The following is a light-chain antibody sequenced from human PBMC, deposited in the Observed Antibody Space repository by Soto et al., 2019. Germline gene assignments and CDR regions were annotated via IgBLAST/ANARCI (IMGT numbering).Light chain of an antibody. V-gene: IGLV2-14*01. CDR1: SSDVGGYNF. CDR3: SSYTSGSTVV. Sequence: QSALTQPASLSGSPGQSITISCTGTSSDVGGYNFVSWYQQHPGKAPKLMIFEVSDRPSGVSNRFSGSKSGNTASLTISGLQAEDEADYYCSSYTSGSTVVFGGGTKVTV. J-gene: IGLJ2*01. CDR2: EVS.